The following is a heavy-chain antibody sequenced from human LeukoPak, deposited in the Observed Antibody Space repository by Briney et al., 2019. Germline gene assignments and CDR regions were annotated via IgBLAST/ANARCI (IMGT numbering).Heavy chain of an antibody. J-gene: IGHJ4*02. V-gene: IGHV1-69*05. CDR1: GGTFSSYA. Sequence: AASVKVSCKASGGTFSSYAISWVRQAPGQGLEWMGRIIPIFGTANYAQKLQGRVTMTTDTSTSTAYMELRSLRSDDTAVYYCARDLYDSSGYSRPRDYWGQGTLVTVSS. CDR2: IIPIFGTA. CDR3: ARDLYDSSGYSRPRDY. D-gene: IGHD3-22*01.